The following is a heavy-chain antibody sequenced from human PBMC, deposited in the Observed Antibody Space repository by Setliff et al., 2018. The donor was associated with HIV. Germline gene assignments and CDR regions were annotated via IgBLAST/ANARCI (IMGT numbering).Heavy chain of an antibody. CDR2: VNSDGTNT. CDR3: ARGYSYGYRIDY. D-gene: IGHD5-18*01. Sequence: AGGSLRLSCAASGFTFSNYWMHWVRQAPGKGLVWVSRVNSDGTNTTYADSVKGRFTISRDNAKKTLFLQMDSLKGEDTAVYYCARGYSYGYRIDYWGQGTLVTVSS. J-gene: IGHJ4*02. CDR1: GFTFSNYW. V-gene: IGHV3-74*01.